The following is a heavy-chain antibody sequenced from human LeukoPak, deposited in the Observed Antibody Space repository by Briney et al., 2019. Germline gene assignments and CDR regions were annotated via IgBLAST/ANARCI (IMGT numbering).Heavy chain of an antibody. J-gene: IGHJ4*02. CDR1: GFTFSGYT. D-gene: IGHD3-16*01. Sequence: GGSLRLSCAASGFTFSGYTMNWVRQAPGKGLEWVGRIKSKTDGGTTDYAAPVKGRFTISRDDSKNTVSLQMNSVKTEDTAVYHCARANYIWGSFPTALDYWGQGTLVTVSS. CDR2: IKSKTDGGTT. CDR3: ARANYIWGSFPTALDY. V-gene: IGHV3-15*01.